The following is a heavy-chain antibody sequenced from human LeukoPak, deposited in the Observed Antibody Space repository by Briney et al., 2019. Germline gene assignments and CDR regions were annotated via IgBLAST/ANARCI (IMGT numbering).Heavy chain of an antibody. Sequence: GGSLRLSCVASGFTFSTYSMNWVRQAPGKGLEWVSYIGIGSSDIYYGDSVKGRFTISRDNAKNSLYMQMNSLRAEDTAVYYCVRDFRYSFDYWGQGILVTVSS. V-gene: IGHV3-48*01. CDR1: GFTFSTYS. CDR3: VRDFRYSFDY. D-gene: IGHD1-1*01. CDR2: IGIGSSDI. J-gene: IGHJ4*02.